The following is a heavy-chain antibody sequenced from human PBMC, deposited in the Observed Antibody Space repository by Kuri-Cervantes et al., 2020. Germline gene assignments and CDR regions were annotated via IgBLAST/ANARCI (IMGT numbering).Heavy chain of an antibody. J-gene: IGHJ3*02. D-gene: IGHD4-17*01. CDR1: GGSFSDYY. CDR2: INHSENT. V-gene: IGHV4-34*01. Sequence: GSLRLSCAVYGGSFSDYYWTWIRQPPGKGLEWIGEINHSENTNYNPSLKSRVNISVDKSKKQFSLKLSSVTAADTAVYYCARNYGDYPHDAFDIWGQGTMVTVSS. CDR3: ARNYGDYPHDAFDI.